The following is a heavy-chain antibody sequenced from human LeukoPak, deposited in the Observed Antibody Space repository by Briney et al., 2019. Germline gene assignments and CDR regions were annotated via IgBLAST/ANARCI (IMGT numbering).Heavy chain of an antibody. J-gene: IGHJ5*02. V-gene: IGHV4-59*01. D-gene: IGHD6-13*01. CDR3: ARGSSSWYGRYWFDP. CDR2: IYYSGST. Sequence: SETLSLTCTVSGGSISSYYWSWIRQPPGKGLEWIGYIYYSGSTNYSPSLKSRVTISVDTSKNQFSLKLSSVTAADTAVYYCARGSSSWYGRYWFDPWGQGTLVTVSS. CDR1: GGSISSYY.